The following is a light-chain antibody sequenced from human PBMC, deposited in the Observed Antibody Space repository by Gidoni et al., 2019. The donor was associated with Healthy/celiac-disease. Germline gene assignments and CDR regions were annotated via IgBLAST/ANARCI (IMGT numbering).Light chain of an antibody. CDR3: QQRSNWPGT. J-gene: IGKJ5*01. CDR2: DAS. V-gene: IGKV3-11*01. CDR1: PSVSSY. Sequence: EIVLTQSPATLSLSPGERATLSCRASPSVSSYLAWYQQKPGQAPKLLIYDASNRATGIPARFSGSGSGTDFTLTISSLEPEDFAVYHCQQRSNWPGTFGQGTRLEIK.